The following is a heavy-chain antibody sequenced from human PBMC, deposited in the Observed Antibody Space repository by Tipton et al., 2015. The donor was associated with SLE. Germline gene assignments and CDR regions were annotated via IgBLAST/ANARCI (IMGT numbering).Heavy chain of an antibody. Sequence: LSLTCSVSGYSISSGYYMSWIRQAPGKGLEWVSYISSSSSYTNYADSVKGRFTISRDNAKNSLYLQMNSLRAEDTAVYYCARDERDFWSYYGMDVWGQGTTVTVSS. J-gene: IGHJ6*02. CDR1: GYSISSGYY. CDR3: ARDERDFWSYYGMDV. V-gene: IGHV3-11*05. CDR2: ISSSSSYT. D-gene: IGHD3-3*01.